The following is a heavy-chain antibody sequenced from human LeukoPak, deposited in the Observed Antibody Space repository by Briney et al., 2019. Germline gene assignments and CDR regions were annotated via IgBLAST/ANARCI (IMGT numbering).Heavy chain of an antibody. CDR1: GFSLSTSGMR. D-gene: IGHD2-15*01. CDR3: ARTYCSAGSCYFLFDC. Sequence: ESGPTLVNPTQTLTLTCTFSGFSLSTSGMRVSWIRQSPGKALEWLARIDWDDDKFYSTSLKTRLTISKDTSKDQVVLTMTNMDPVDTATYYCARTYCSAGSCYFLFDCWGQGTLVTVSS. J-gene: IGHJ4*02. V-gene: IGHV2-70*04. CDR2: IDWDDDK.